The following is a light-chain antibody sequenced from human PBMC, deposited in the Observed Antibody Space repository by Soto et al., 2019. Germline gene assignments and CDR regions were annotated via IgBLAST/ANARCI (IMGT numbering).Light chain of an antibody. J-gene: IGKJ1*01. CDR1: QSVSSSY. Sequence: IVLTQSPATLSFSPGERATLSCRASQSVSSSYLAWYQQQPGQAPGLLIYAASSRATGVPDRFSGSGSGTDFTLTISRLEPEDFAVYFCQQYGRPPWTFGQGTKVEIK. CDR2: AAS. CDR3: QQYGRPPWT. V-gene: IGKV3-20*01.